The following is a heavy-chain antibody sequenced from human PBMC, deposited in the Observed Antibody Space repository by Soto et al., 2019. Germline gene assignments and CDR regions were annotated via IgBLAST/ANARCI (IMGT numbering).Heavy chain of an antibody. V-gene: IGHV1-24*01. Sequence: ASVKVSCKVSGYSLSDLSIHWVRQAPGKGLEWMGGLDAEDGETIYAQKLQGRGTMTEDTSTDTAYMELSSLTSADTAVYYCASGWLRLGELSPFAFDIWRQGTMVTVSS. CDR1: GYSLSDLS. CDR3: ASGWLRLGELSPFAFDI. CDR2: LDAEDGET. D-gene: IGHD3-16*02. J-gene: IGHJ3*02.